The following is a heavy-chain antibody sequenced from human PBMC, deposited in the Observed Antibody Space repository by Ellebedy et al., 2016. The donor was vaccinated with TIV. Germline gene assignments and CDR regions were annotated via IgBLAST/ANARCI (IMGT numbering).Heavy chain of an antibody. J-gene: IGHJ4*02. V-gene: IGHV1-18*01. D-gene: IGHD3/OR15-3a*01. CDR3: AEWTGWPPLPGY. CDR1: TNTFTSHY. Sequence: AASVKVSCKASTNTFTSHYIIWVRQPPGQGLEWMGWISAYNGKTDYAQRVKDRGTMTTDTSTTTAYLELRSLESDDTAIYYCAEWTGWPPLPGYWGQGSLVTVSS. CDR2: ISAYNGKT.